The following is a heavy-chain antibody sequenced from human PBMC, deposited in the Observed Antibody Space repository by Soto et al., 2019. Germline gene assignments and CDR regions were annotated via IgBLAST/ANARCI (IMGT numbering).Heavy chain of an antibody. CDR3: ARSSGSYSKWFDS. D-gene: IGHD3-10*01. Sequence: ASVKVSCKTSGYTFTAYYMHWLRQAPGHGLEWLGWTSPRTGGAKYSHKFQGRVSMTRNTSITTAYMELTGLSTDGTAVYYCARSSGSYSKWFDSWGQGTLVTVSS. J-gene: IGHJ5*01. CDR2: TSPRTGGA. V-gene: IGHV1-2*02. CDR1: GYTFTAYY.